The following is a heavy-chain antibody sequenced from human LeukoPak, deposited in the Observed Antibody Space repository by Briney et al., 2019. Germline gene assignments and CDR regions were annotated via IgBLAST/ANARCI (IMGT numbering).Heavy chain of an antibody. CDR1: GFTFSSYA. CDR2: ISGSGGST. J-gene: IGHJ4*02. V-gene: IGHV3-23*01. CDR3: AKDPEYSSGYSGDY. Sequence: GGSLRLSCAASGFTFSSYAMSWVRQAPGKGLEWVSAISGSGGSTYYADSVKGRFTISRDNSKNTLYLQMNSLRAEDTAVYYCAKDPEYSSGYSGDYWGQGTLVTVSS. D-gene: IGHD6-19*01.